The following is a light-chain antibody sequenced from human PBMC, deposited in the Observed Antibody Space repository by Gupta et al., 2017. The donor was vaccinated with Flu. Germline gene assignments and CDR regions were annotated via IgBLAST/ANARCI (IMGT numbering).Light chain of an antibody. CDR1: QSASAGF. CDR2: GAT. V-gene: IGKV3-20*01. J-gene: IGKJ5*01. Sequence: VSLYPGETATLSCRAIQSASAGFLVWHQQKPGQSPRVLVDGATRMATGIPDRVSGSWSGRDFTLTIKNLETEDFAIWFCQLFGCSARGITFGQGTRLDIK. CDR3: QLFGCSARGIT.